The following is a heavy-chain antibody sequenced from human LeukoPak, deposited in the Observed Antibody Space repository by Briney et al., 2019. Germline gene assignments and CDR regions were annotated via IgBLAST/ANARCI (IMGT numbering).Heavy chain of an antibody. D-gene: IGHD3-3*01. V-gene: IGHV1-18*01. Sequence: GASVKVSCKASGYTFTSYGISWVRQAPGQGLEWMGWISAYNGNTNYAQKLQGRVTMTTDTSTSTAYMELRSLRSDDTAVYYCARDKKRYDFWSGLNWYFDLWGRGTLVTVSS. CDR2: ISAYNGNT. CDR3: ARDKKRYDFWSGLNWYFDL. J-gene: IGHJ2*01. CDR1: GYTFTSYG.